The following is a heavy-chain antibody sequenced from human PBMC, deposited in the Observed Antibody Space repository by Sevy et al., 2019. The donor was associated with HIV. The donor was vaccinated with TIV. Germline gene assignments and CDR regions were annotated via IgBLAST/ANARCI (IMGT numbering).Heavy chain of an antibody. CDR2: IIPIFGTA. V-gene: IGHV1-69*06. CDR3: ARSRRGLPGTGVGTGDAFDI. D-gene: IGHD6-19*01. J-gene: IGHJ3*02. Sequence: ASVKVSCKASGGTFSSYAISWVRQAPGQGLEWMGGIIPIFGTANYAQKFQGRVTITADKSTSTAYMELSSLRSEDTAVYYCARSRRGLPGTGVGTGDAFDIWGQGTMVTVS. CDR1: GGTFSSYA.